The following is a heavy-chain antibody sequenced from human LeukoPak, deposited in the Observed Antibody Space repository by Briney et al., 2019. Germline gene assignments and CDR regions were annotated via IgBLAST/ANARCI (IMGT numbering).Heavy chain of an antibody. CDR3: ARQMATIAFDY. Sequence: ASETLSLTCTVSGDSISSYNWSWIRQPPGKGLEWIGYIYYSGSTNYNPSLKSRVTISVDTSKNQFSLKLSSVTAADTAVYYCARQMATIAFDYWGQGTLVTVSS. CDR1: GDSISSYN. CDR2: IYYSGST. V-gene: IGHV4-59*01. D-gene: IGHD5-24*01. J-gene: IGHJ4*02.